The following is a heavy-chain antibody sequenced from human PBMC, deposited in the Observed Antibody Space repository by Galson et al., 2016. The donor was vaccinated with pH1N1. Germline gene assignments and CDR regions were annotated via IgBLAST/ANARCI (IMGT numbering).Heavy chain of an antibody. Sequence: SLRLSCAASGFTFSIFAMSWVRQAPGKGPEWVSSISASGANTNYADPVKGRFTISRDNSKNTLYLQTNSLRAEDTAISYCVKLDSSGYYYGRFDSWGQGTLVTVSS. V-gene: IGHV3-23*01. CDR3: VKLDSSGYYYGRFDS. CDR2: ISASGANT. D-gene: IGHD3-22*01. J-gene: IGHJ4*02. CDR1: GFTFSIFA.